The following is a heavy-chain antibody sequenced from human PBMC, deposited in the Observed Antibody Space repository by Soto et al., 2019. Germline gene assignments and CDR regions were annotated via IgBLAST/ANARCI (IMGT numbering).Heavy chain of an antibody. CDR2: IYSGGST. D-gene: IGHD2-15*01. CDR3: ARENLGYCSGGSCYNNWFDP. J-gene: IGHJ5*02. CDR1: GFTVISNY. Sequence: PGGSLRLSCAASGFTVISNYMSWVLQAPGKGLEWVSVIYSGGSTYYADSVKGRFTISRDNSKNTLYLQMNSLRAEDTAVYYCARENLGYCSGGSCYNNWFDPWGQGT. V-gene: IGHV3-66*01.